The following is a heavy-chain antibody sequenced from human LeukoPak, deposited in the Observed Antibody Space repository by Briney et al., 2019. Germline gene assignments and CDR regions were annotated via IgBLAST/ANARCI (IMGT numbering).Heavy chain of an antibody. Sequence: ASVKVSCKASGYTFTNYDFNWVRQATGQGLEWMGWMSPNSGNTGYAQKFQGRVTMTRDTSISTAYMELSSLRSEDTAVYYCAREKISSSWHDAFDIWGQGTMVTVSS. V-gene: IGHV1-8*01. D-gene: IGHD6-13*01. J-gene: IGHJ3*02. CDR1: GYTFTNYD. CDR3: AREKISSSWHDAFDI. CDR2: MSPNSGNT.